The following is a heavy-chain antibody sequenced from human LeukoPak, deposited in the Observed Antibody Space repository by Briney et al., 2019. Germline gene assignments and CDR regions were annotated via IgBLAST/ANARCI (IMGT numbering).Heavy chain of an antibody. J-gene: IGHJ5*02. D-gene: IGHD3-10*01. Sequence: PGGSLRLSCAASGFTFDDYAMHWVRQAPGKGLEWVSGISWNSGSIGYADSVKGRFTISRDNAKNPLYLQMNSLRAEDTALYYCAKSLYGSGSYYVFDPWGQGTLVTVSS. V-gene: IGHV3-9*01. CDR2: ISWNSGSI. CDR1: GFTFDDYA. CDR3: AKSLYGSGSYYVFDP.